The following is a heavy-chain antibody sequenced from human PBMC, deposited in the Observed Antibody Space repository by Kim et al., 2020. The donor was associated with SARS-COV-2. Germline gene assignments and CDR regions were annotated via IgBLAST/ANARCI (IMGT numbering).Heavy chain of an antibody. J-gene: IGHJ5*02. CDR1: GGSISSYY. CDR3: ARLEYSSSSCWFDP. CDR2: IYYSGST. Sequence: SETLSLTCTVSGGSISSYYWSWIRQPPGKGLEWIGYIYYSGSTNYNPSLKSRVTISVDTSKNQFSLKLSSVTAADTAVYYCARLEYSSSSCWFDPWGQGTLVTVSS. V-gene: IGHV4-59*08. D-gene: IGHD6-6*01.